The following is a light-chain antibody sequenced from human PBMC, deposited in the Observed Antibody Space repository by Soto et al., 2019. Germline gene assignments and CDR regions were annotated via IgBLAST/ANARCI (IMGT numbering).Light chain of an antibody. Sequence: DILMTQSPLSLPVTPGEPASISCRSSRSLFHSNGYNSLHWYLQKPGQSPQLLIYLASNRAYGVPDRFSGSGSGTDFTLKITRVEAEDVGVYYCMKSLETPLTFGGGTKVEIK. CDR1: RSLFHSNGYNS. V-gene: IGKV2-28*01. CDR2: LAS. J-gene: IGKJ4*01. CDR3: MKSLETPLT.